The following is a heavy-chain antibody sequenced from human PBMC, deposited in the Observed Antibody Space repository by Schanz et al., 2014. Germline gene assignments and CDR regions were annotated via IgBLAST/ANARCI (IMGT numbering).Heavy chain of an antibody. J-gene: IGHJ4*02. CDR3: ARDFHGYGPHLDY. CDR2: LWHDGSKK. V-gene: IGHV3-33*08. D-gene: IGHD5-12*01. Sequence: VQLVESGGGLVQPGGSLRLSCAASGFTFSSYDVFWVRRAPGKGLEWVAILWHDGSKKYYADSVKGRFTVSRDNSKNTLYLQLNSLRAEDTAVYYCARDFHGYGPHLDYWGQGSLVTVSS. CDR1: GFTFSSYD.